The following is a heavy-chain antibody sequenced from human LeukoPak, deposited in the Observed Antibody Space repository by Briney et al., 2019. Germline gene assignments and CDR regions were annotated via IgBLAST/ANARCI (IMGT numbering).Heavy chain of an antibody. CDR3: AKRTVGEGPPFDY. CDR2: VSGVGGST. J-gene: IGHJ4*02. Sequence: PGGSLRLSCAASGFILRNYAMTWVRQAPGKGLEWVSAVSGVGGSTYYADSVKGRFTISRDNSKSTLYLQMNSLSAEDTAVYYCAKRTVGEGPPFDYWGQGTLVTVSS. D-gene: IGHD3-16*01. CDR1: GFILRNYA. V-gene: IGHV3-23*01.